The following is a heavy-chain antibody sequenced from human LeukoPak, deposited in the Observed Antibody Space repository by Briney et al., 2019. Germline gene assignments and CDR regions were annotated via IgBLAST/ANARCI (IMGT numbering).Heavy chain of an antibody. J-gene: IGHJ4*02. CDR1: GYTFTGYY. D-gene: IGHD2-15*01. CDR2: INPNSGGT. CDR3: AGRYCSGGSCYFDY. V-gene: IGHV1-2*02. Sequence: ASVKVSCKASGYTFTGYYMHWVRQAPGQGLEWMGWINPNSGGTNYAQKFQGRVTMTRDTSISTAYMELSRLRSDDTAVYYCAGRYCSGGSCYFDYWGQGTLVTVSS.